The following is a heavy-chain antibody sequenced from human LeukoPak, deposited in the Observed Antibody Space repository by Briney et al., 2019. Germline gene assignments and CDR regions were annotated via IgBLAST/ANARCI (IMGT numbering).Heavy chain of an antibody. CDR2: NSSGGNT. J-gene: IGHJ4*02. CDR1: GFTFSSYA. D-gene: IGHD2-2*01. CDR3: AKRLSYNFDY. Sequence: GGSLRLSCAASGFTFSSYAMSWVRQAPGKGLEWVSANSSGGNTYYADSVKGRFTISRDNSKNTLYLQMNSLRAEDTAVYYCAKRLSYNFDYWGQGTLVTVSS. V-gene: IGHV3-23*01.